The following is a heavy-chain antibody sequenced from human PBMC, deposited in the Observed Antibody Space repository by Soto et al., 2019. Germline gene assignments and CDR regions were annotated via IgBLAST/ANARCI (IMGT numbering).Heavy chain of an antibody. CDR1: GGSMSSYY. V-gene: IGHV4-59*01. J-gene: IGHJ5*02. CDR3: ARGYNDFWSGYLTWFDP. Sequence: QVQLQESGPGLVKPSETLSLTCTVSGGSMSSYYWSWIRQPPGKGLEWIGYIYYSGSTNYNPSLKSRVTISVDTSKNQFSLKLSSLTAADTAVYYCARGYNDFWSGYLTWFDPWGQGTLVTVSS. D-gene: IGHD3-3*01. CDR2: IYYSGST.